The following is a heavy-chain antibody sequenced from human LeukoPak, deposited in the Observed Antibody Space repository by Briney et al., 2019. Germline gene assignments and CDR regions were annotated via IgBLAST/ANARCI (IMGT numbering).Heavy chain of an antibody. Sequence: ASVKVSCKVSGYTLTELSMHWVRQAPGQGREWMGGFDPEEGETIYAQKFQGRVTMTEDTSTDKAYMELSSVRSEDTAVYYCATDRRGLGSTDYWGQGTLVTVSS. J-gene: IGHJ4*02. CDR3: ATDRRGLGSTDY. CDR2: FDPEEGET. D-gene: IGHD1-26*01. V-gene: IGHV1-24*01. CDR1: GYTLTELS.